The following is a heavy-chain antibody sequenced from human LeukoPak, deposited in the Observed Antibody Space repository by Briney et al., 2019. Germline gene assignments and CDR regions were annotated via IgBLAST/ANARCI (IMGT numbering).Heavy chain of an antibody. D-gene: IGHD6-13*01. CDR1: RFTFSNYA. V-gene: IGHV3-23*01. CDR2: ISASAGTT. J-gene: IGHJ4*02. CDR3: AKGGSSWSYYFDY. Sequence: GGSLRLSCAASRFTFSNYAMTWVRQTPGKGLEWVSAISASAGTTYYADSVKGRFTISRDNSKNTLYLQMNSLRVDDTALYYCAKGGSSWSYYFDYWGQGTLVTASS.